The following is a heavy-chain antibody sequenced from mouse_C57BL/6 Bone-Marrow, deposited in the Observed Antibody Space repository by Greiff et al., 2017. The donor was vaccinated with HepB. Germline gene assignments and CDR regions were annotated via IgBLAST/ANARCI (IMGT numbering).Heavy chain of an antibody. CDR3: ARSSFITTVVEGGY. CDR1: GYSFTDYN. Sequence: EVKLQESGPELVKPGASVKISCKASGYSFTDYNMNWVKQSNGKSLEWIGVINPNYGTTSYNQKFKGKATLTVDQSSSTAYMQLNSLTSEDSAVYYCARSSFITTVVEGGYWGQGTTLTVSS. D-gene: IGHD1-1*01. V-gene: IGHV1-39*01. J-gene: IGHJ2*01. CDR2: INPNYGTT.